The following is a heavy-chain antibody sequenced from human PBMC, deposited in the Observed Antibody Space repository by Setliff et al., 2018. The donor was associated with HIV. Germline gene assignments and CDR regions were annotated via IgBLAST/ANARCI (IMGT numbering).Heavy chain of an antibody. CDR3: ARDNRWGSPLPGYFDY. V-gene: IGHV1-18*01. J-gene: IGHJ4*02. Sequence: GASVKVSCKASGYTFINYGISWVRQTPGQGLEWMGWISAYNGNTNFAQNLQDRVTLTTDTSTTTAYMELKSLRSDDTAVYYCARDNRWGSPLPGYFDYWGQGMLVTVSS. D-gene: IGHD7-27*01. CDR2: ISAYNGNT. CDR1: GYTFINYG.